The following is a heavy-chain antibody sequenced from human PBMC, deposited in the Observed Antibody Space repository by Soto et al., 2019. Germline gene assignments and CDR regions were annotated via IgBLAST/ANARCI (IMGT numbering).Heavy chain of an antibody. D-gene: IGHD3-22*01. J-gene: IGHJ4*02. CDR1: GGSFSGYY. CDR3: AREGAGSGYYPDY. Sequence: QVQLQQWGAGLLKPSETLSLTCAVYGGSFSGYYWSWIRQPPGKGLEWIGENNHSGSTNYNPSLKSRVTISVDTSKNQFSLKLSSVTAADTAVYYCAREGAGSGYYPDYWGQGTLVTVSS. CDR2: NNHSGST. V-gene: IGHV4-34*01.